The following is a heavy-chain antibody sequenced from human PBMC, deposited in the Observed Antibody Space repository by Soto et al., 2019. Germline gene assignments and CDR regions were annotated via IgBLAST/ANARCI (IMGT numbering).Heavy chain of an antibody. Sequence: LRLSCAASGFTFSSYGMHWVRQAPCKGLEWVAVIWYDGSNKYYADSVKGRFTISRDNSKNTLYLQMNSLRAEDTAVYYCARDIAVAGTVPTFDYWGQGTLVTVSS. CDR2: IWYDGSNK. V-gene: IGHV3-33*01. CDR1: GFTFSSYG. J-gene: IGHJ4*02. D-gene: IGHD6-19*01. CDR3: ARDIAVAGTVPTFDY.